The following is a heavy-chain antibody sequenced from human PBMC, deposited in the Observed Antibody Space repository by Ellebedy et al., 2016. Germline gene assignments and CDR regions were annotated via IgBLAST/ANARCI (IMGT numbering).Heavy chain of an antibody. V-gene: IGHV3-20*04. J-gene: IGHJ4*02. CDR2: INWRGGTT. Sequence: GGSLRLSCSVSGFKFDDYGMSWVRQAPGKGLEWVSNINWRGGTTDYADSVKGRFTVSRDNAKNSVYLQMNSLRAEDTALYYCARTLGIGTGHLDFWGQGTLVSVSS. CDR3: ARTLGIGTGHLDF. D-gene: IGHD7-27*01. CDR1: GFKFDDYG.